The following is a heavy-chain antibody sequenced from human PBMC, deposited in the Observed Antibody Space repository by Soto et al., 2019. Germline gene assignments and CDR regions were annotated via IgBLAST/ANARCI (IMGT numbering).Heavy chain of an antibody. D-gene: IGHD3-3*01. Sequence: PSETLSLTCTVSGGSISSGGYYWSWIRQHPGKGLEWIGYIYYSGSTYYNPSLKSRVTISVDTSKNQFSLKLSSVTAADTAVYYCARGTTIFGVVRKYYFDYWGQGTLVTVSS. V-gene: IGHV4-31*03. J-gene: IGHJ4*02. CDR1: GGSISSGGYY. CDR3: ARGTTIFGVVRKYYFDY. CDR2: IYYSGST.